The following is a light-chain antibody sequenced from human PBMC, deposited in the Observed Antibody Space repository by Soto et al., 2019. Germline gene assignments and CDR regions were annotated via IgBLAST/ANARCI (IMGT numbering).Light chain of an antibody. CDR3: CSYTSSSTYV. CDR2: EVS. J-gene: IGLJ1*01. V-gene: IGLV2-14*01. Sequence: QSVLTQPASVSGSPGQSITISCTRSSTDVGGYNSVSWYQQHPGEVPKLMIYEVSNRPSGVSNRFSGSKAGNTASLTISGLQAEDEADYYCCSYTSSSTYVFGTGTKLTVL. CDR1: STDVGGYNS.